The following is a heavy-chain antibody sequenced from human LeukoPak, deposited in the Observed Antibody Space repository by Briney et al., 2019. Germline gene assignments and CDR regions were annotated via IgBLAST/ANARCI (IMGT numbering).Heavy chain of an antibody. CDR1: GFTFSSYS. J-gene: IGHJ4*02. CDR3: ARAGGYYDSSGYNDY. D-gene: IGHD3-22*01. V-gene: IGHV3-21*01. CDR2: ISSSSSYI. Sequence: GGSLRLSCAASGFTFSSYSMNWVRQAPGKGLEWVSSISSSSSYIYYADSVKGRFTISRDNAKNSLYLRMNSLRAEDTAVYYCARAGGYYDSSGYNDYWGQGTLVTVSS.